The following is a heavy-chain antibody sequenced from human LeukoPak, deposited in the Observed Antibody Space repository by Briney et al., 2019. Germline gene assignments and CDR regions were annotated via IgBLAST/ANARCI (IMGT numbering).Heavy chain of an antibody. CDR3: ARDLGRQLVYYYYYMDV. CDR1: GGSISSYY. D-gene: IGHD6-13*01. Sequence: SETLSLTCTVSGGSISSYYWSWIRQPAGKGLEWIGRIYTSGSTNYNPSLKSRVTMSVDTSKNQFSLKLSSVTAADTAVYYCARDLGRQLVYYYYYMDVWDKGTTVTVSS. V-gene: IGHV4-4*07. J-gene: IGHJ6*03. CDR2: IYTSGST.